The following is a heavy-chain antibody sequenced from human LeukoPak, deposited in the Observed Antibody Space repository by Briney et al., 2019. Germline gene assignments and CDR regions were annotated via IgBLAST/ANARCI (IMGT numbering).Heavy chain of an antibody. CDR3: ATSTTLGPRE. CDR1: GFTFANYA. D-gene: IGHD3-16*01. CDR2: VSGSGGET. J-gene: IGHJ4*02. V-gene: IGHV3-23*01. Sequence: QPGGSLRLSCAASGFTFANYAMSWVRQAPGKGLEWVSSVSGSGGETHSTDSVRGRFTISRDNSKGTLYLQMNSLRAEDTAVYYCATSTTLGPREWGQGTLVTVSS.